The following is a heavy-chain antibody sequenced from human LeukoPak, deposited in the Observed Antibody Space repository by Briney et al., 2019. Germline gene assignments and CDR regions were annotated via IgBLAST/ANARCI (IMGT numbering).Heavy chain of an antibody. D-gene: IGHD3-3*01. CDR2: MNPNSGNT. CDR3: ARVTYYDFWSGYRPHYYYYGMDV. Sequence: GASVKVCCKASGYTFTSYDINWVRQATGQGLEWMGWMNPNSGNTGYAQKFQGRVTMTRNTSISTAYMELSSLRSEDTAVYYCARVTYYDFWSGYRPHYYYYGMDVWGQGTTVTVPS. J-gene: IGHJ6*02. CDR1: GYTFTSYD. V-gene: IGHV1-8*01.